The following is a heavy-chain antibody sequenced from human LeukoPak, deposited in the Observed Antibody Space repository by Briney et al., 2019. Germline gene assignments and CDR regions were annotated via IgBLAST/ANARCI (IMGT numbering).Heavy chain of an antibody. Sequence: QPGGSLRLSCAASGFTVSSNYMSWVRQAPGKGLEWVSVIYSGGSTYYADSVKGRFTISRDNSKNTLYLQMNSLRAEDTAVYYCATGTAGFGEFQPDAEYFQHWGQGTLVTVSS. CDR3: ATGTAGFGEFQPDAEYFQH. CDR2: IYSGGST. CDR1: GFTVSSNY. V-gene: IGHV3-66*01. D-gene: IGHD3-10*01. J-gene: IGHJ1*01.